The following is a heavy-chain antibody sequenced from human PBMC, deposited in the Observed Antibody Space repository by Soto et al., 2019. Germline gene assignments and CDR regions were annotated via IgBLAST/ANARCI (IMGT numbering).Heavy chain of an antibody. CDR3: ARGRYGDY. D-gene: IGHD1-1*01. CDR2: ISAHNGNT. Sequence: QVHLVQSGAEVKKPGASVKVSCKGSGYAFTTYGITWVRQTPGQGLVWMGWISAHNGNTNSAQKLQGRVTVTRDTSTSPAYMELRSLRSDDTAVYYCARGRYGDYWGQGALVTVSS. V-gene: IGHV1-18*01. J-gene: IGHJ4*02. CDR1: GYAFTTYG.